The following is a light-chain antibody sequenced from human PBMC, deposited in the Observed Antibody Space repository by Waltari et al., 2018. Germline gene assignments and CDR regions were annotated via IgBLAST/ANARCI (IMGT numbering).Light chain of an antibody. V-gene: IGKV3-15*01. J-gene: IGKJ2*01. Sequence: EIVMTQSPPTLFVSPGERATLSCRASQSISSNLAWYQQKPGQAPRLLMYGASTRATAIPARFSGSGSGTEFALTISSLQSEDSAVYYCQQYQNWPQTFGQGTKLQIK. CDR1: QSISSN. CDR2: GAS. CDR3: QQYQNWPQT.